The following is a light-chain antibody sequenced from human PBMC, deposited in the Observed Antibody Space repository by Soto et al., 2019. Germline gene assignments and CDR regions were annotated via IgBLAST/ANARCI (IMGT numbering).Light chain of an antibody. Sequence: EIVLTQSPATLSLSPGEGATLSCRASPSVSSYLAWYQQKPGQAPRLLIYGASSRATGIPDRFSGSGSGTDFTLTISRLEPEDFAVYYCQQYGSSPPYTFGQGTKLEIK. J-gene: IGKJ2*01. CDR1: PSVSSY. CDR3: QQYGSSPPYT. CDR2: GAS. V-gene: IGKV3-20*01.